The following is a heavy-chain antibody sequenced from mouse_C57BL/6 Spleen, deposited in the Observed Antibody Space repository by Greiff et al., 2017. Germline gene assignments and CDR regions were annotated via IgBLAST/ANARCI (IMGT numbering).Heavy chain of an antibody. CDR1: GYTFTSYW. V-gene: IGHV1-55*01. J-gene: IGHJ2*01. CDR3: AIYYYGSNDGDYCDY. Sequence: QVQLQQPGAELVKPGASVKMSCKASGYTFTSYWITWVKQRPGQGLEWIGDIYPGSGSTNYNEKFKSKATLTVDTSSSTAYMQLSSLTSEDSAVYYCAIYYYGSNDGDYCDYWGQGTTLTVSS. D-gene: IGHD1-1*01. CDR2: IYPGSGST.